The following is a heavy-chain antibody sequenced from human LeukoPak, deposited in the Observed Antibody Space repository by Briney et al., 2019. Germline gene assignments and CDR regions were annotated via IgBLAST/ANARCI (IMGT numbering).Heavy chain of an antibody. J-gene: IGHJ4*02. CDR3: SGSFGQLTFFDY. D-gene: IGHD3-10*01. Sequence: PGGSLRLSCADSGFTFSNAWMSWVRQAPGKGLEWVGRIKSKTDGGTTDYAAPVNGRFTISRDDSKNTLYLQMNSLKIEDTAVYYCSGSFGQLTFFDYWGQGTLVTVSS. V-gene: IGHV3-15*01. CDR2: IKSKTDGGTT. CDR1: GFTFSNAW.